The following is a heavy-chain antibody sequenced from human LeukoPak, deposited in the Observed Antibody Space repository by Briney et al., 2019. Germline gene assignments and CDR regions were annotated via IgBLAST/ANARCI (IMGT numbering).Heavy chain of an antibody. CDR3: ARRTSHRFLEWYDYYYYYMDV. CDR1: GDSVSSNSAA. J-gene: IGHJ6*03. Sequence: SQTLSLTCAISGDSVSSNSAAWNWIRQSPSRGLEWLGRTYYRSKWYNDYAVSVKSRITINPDTSKNQFSLQLNSVTPEDTAVHYCARRTSHRFLEWYDYYYYYMDVWGKGTTVTVSS. CDR2: TYYRSKWYN. V-gene: IGHV6-1*01. D-gene: IGHD3-3*01.